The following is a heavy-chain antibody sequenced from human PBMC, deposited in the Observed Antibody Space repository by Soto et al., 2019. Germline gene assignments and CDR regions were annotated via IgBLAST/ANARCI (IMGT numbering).Heavy chain of an antibody. CDR3: ARVVTGDYYDSSGPFDY. D-gene: IGHD3-22*01. Sequence: ASVKVSCKASGYTFTNYAMHWVRQAPGQRLEWMGWINAGNGNTKYSQKFQGRVTITRDTSASTAYMELSSLRSEDTAVYYCARVVTGDYYDSSGPFDYWGQGTLVTVSS. CDR1: GYTFTNYA. CDR2: INAGNGNT. J-gene: IGHJ4*02. V-gene: IGHV1-3*01.